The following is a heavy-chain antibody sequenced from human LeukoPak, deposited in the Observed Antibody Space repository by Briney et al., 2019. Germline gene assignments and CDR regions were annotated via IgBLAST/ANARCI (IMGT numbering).Heavy chain of an antibody. Sequence: GGSLRLSCAASGFTFSSYWMSWVRQAPGKGLEWVANIKQDGSEKYYVDSVKGRFTISRDNAKNSLYLQMNSLRAEDTAVYYCAKVTPTTVFEAYYFDYWGQGTLVTVSS. CDR2: IKQDGSEK. D-gene: IGHD3-3*01. CDR3: AKVTPTTVFEAYYFDY. J-gene: IGHJ4*02. V-gene: IGHV3-7*01. CDR1: GFTFSSYW.